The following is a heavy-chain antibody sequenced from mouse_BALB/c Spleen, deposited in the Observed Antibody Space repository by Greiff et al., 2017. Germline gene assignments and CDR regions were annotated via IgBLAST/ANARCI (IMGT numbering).Heavy chain of an antibody. CDR1: GYTFTSYW. CDR3: ARQTRYAMDY. V-gene: IGHV1-7*01. CDR2: INPSTGYT. J-gene: IGHJ4*01. Sequence: VQLQQSGAELAKPGASVKMSCKASGYTFTSYWMHWVKQRPGQGLEWIGYINPSTGYTEYNQKFKDKATLTADKSSSTAYMQLSSLTSEDSAVYYCARQTRYAMDYWGQGTSVTVSS.